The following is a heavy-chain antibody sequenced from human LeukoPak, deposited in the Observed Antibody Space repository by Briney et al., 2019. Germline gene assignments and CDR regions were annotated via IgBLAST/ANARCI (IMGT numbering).Heavy chain of an antibody. Sequence: ASVKVSCKASGGTFSSYTISWVRQAPGQGLEWMGRIIPILGIANYAQKFQARVTITADKSTSTAYMELSSLRSEDTAVYYCAREGYSGSPGYFDYWGQGTLVTVSS. J-gene: IGHJ4*02. V-gene: IGHV1-69*04. CDR1: GGTFSSYT. D-gene: IGHD1-26*01. CDR3: AREGYSGSPGYFDY. CDR2: IIPILGIA.